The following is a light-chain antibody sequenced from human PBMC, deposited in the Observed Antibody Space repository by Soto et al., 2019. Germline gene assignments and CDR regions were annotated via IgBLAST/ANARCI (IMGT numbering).Light chain of an antibody. V-gene: IGLV1-51*01. CDR3: GTWDSSLSAVV. J-gene: IGLJ2*01. CDR1: SSNIGNNY. CDR2: DNN. Sequence: QSVLTQPPSVSAAPGQTVTISCSGSSSNIGNNYVSWYQQLPGTAPKVLIYDNNKRPSGIPDRFSGSKSGTSATLGITGLQTGDEAEYYCGTWDSSLSAVVFGGGTKLTVL.